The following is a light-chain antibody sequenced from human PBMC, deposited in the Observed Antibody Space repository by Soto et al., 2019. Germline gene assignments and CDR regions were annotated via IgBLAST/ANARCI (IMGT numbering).Light chain of an antibody. CDR2: GTS. J-gene: IGKJ4*01. CDR3: QQYSSSPLT. CDR1: QSVGSIN. V-gene: IGKV3-20*01. Sequence: LLTQSPCTLTFSPGERATLSCRASQSVGSINLAWYQQKPGQAPRLLIYGTSNRATGIPERFSGSGSGTDFTLTISRLEPEDFEVYYCQQYSSSPLTFGGGTKVDIK.